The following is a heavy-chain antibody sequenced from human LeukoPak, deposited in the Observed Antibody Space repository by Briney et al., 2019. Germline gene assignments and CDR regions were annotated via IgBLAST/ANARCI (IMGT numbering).Heavy chain of an antibody. CDR1: GFTFSDYY. V-gene: IGHV3-11*04. CDR3: AKFADINYDFWSGYSFDY. J-gene: IGHJ4*02. CDR2: IGSSGSKT. D-gene: IGHD3-3*01. Sequence: GGSLRLSCAASGFTFSDYYMSWFRHAPGKGLEWVSYIGSSGSKTFYADPVKGRFTISRDNAKNSLYLQMNSLRAEDMAVYYCAKFADINYDFWSGYSFDYWGQGTLVTVSS.